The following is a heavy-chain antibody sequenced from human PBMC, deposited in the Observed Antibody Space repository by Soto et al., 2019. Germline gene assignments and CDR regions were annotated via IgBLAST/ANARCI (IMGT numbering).Heavy chain of an antibody. J-gene: IGHJ6*02. CDR1: GFPFTSYA. V-gene: IGHV3-30-3*01. D-gene: IGHD2-15*01. CDR3: PRAHAPGRSPHYYGMDV. CDR2: TSYDGSDN. Sequence: QGQLVESGGGVVQPGRSLRLSCAASGFPFTSYAMHWVRQAPGKGLEWVASTSYDGSDNYYADSVKGRFTISRDNSKNTLYLQMSNLRPADTAVYYCPRAHAPGRSPHYYGMDVWGLGTTGIVSS.